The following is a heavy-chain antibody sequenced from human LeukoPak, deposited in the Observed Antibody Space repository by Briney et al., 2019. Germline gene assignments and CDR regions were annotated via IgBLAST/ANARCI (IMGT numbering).Heavy chain of an antibody. J-gene: IGHJ4*02. CDR3: ARERRDGYKVYFDY. D-gene: IGHD5-24*01. CDR2: VYDSGST. Sequence: SETLSLTCTVSGCSISSYYWSWIRQPPGKGLEWVGDVYDSGSTNYNPSLKSRVTISVDTSKNQFFLRLSSVTAADTAVYYCARERRDGYKVYFDYWGQGTLVTVSS. V-gene: IGHV4-59*01. CDR1: GCSISSYY.